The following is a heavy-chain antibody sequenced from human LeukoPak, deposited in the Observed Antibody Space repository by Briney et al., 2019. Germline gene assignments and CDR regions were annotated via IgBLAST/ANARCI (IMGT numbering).Heavy chain of an antibody. CDR3: AKDLQSGYFDWLLPTFDY. CDR2: ISGSGGST. D-gene: IGHD3-9*01. J-gene: IGHJ4*02. V-gene: IGHV3-23*01. Sequence: GGSLRLSCAASGFTFSSYAMSWVRQAPGKGLEWVSDISGSGGSTYYADSVKGRFTISRDNSKNTLYLQMNSLRAEDTAVYYCAKDLQSGYFDWLLPTFDYWGQGTLVTVSS. CDR1: GFTFSSYA.